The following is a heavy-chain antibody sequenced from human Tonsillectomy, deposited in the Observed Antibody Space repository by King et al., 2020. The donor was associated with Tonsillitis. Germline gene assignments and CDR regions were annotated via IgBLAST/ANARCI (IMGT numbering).Heavy chain of an antibody. CDR2: ISSSSSYI. V-gene: IGHV3-21*01. CDR1: GFTFSSYS. CDR3: AKDLYYYYYYGMDV. J-gene: IGHJ6*02. Sequence: VQLVESGGGLVKPGGSLRLSCAASGFTFSSYSMNWVRQAPGKGLEWVSSISSSSSYIYYADSVKGRFTISRDNAKNSLYLQMNSLRAEATAVYYCAKDLYYYYYYGMDVWGQGTTVTVSS.